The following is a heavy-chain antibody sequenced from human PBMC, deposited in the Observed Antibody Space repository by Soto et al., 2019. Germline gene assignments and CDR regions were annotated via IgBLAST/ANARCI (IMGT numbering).Heavy chain of an antibody. CDR1: GFTFSSYW. J-gene: IGHJ5*02. D-gene: IGHD3-10*01. Sequence: GGSLRLSCAASGFTFSSYWMHWVRQAPGKGLVWVARISGDGRGANYADSVKGRFTISRDNAKNTLFVQMNSLRAEDTAVYFCARDVLLGSGSLDPWGQGTLVTVSS. CDR2: ISGDGRGA. V-gene: IGHV3-74*01. CDR3: ARDVLLGSGSLDP.